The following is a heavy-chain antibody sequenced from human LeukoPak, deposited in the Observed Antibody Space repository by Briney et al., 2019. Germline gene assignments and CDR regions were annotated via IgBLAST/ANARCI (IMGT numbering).Heavy chain of an antibody. CDR3: AKEFTPESSGFDAFDI. V-gene: IGHV3-11*04. CDR1: GFTFSDYY. D-gene: IGHD3-22*01. CDR2: ISSGGGTI. J-gene: IGHJ3*02. Sequence: GGSLRLSCAASGFTFSDYYMSWVRQAPGKGLEWVAYISSGGGTIYYADSVRGRFTISRDNAKNSLYLQMNSLRAEDTAVYYCAKEFTPESSGFDAFDIWGQGTMVTVSS.